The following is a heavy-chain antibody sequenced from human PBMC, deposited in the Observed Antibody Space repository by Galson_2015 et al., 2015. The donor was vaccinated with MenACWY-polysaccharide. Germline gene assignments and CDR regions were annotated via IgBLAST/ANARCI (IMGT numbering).Heavy chain of an antibody. D-gene: IGHD2-2*01. CDR1: GSRFSNSG. Sequence: SLRLPCAASGSRFSNSGMHWVRQAPGKGLEWVAVIQYDGSNKVYADSVKGRFTISRDNSKNTVFLEMNTLGVEDTAVYYCAREGSRIVFHAFDIWGQGTMVTVSS. V-gene: IGHV3-33*01. CDR3: AREGSRIVFHAFDI. J-gene: IGHJ3*02. CDR2: IQYDGSNK.